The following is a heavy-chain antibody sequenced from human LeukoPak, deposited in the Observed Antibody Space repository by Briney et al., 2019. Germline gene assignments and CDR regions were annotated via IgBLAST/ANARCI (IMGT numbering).Heavy chain of an antibody. J-gene: IGHJ4*02. CDR1: GFTFISYA. Sequence: GGSLRHSCVASGFTFISYAMSWDRQAPGRGLEWVSPISGSGGSTYYADSVEGRFTISRDNSKNTLYLQMNSLRAEDTAVYYCAKERYGGIHYFDYWGQGTLVTVSS. V-gene: IGHV3-23*01. CDR3: AKERYGGIHYFDY. CDR2: ISGSGGST. D-gene: IGHD4-23*01.